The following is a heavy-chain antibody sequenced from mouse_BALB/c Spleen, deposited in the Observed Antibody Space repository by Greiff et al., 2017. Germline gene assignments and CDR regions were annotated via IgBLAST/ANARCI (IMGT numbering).Heavy chain of an antibody. Sequence: VQLQESGAELVRPGASVTLSCKASGYTFTDYEMHWVKQTPVHGLEWIGAIDPETGGTAYNQKFKGKATLTADKSSSTAYMELRSLTSEDSAVYYCTRDYRYVFDYWGQGTTLTVSS. CDR3: TRDYRYVFDY. CDR1: GYTFTDYE. CDR2: IDPETGGT. V-gene: IGHV1-15*01. J-gene: IGHJ2*01. D-gene: IGHD2-14*01.